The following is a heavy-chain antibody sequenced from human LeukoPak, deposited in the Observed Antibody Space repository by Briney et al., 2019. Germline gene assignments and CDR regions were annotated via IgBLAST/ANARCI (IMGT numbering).Heavy chain of an antibody. CDR2: IYYSGST. J-gene: IGHJ5*02. CDR3: ARGVHYDILTGPAWFDP. CDR1: GGSISSYY. Sequence: SGTLSLTCTVSGGSISSYYWSWIRQPPGKGLEWIGYIYYSGSTNYNPSLKSRVTISVDTSKNQFSLKLSSVTAADTAVYYCARGVHYDILTGPAWFDPWGQGTLVTVSS. V-gene: IGHV4-59*01. D-gene: IGHD3-9*01.